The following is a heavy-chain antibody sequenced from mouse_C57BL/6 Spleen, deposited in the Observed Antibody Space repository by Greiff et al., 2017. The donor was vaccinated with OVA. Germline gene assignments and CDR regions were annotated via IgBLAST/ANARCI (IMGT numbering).Heavy chain of an antibody. CDR1: GYSFTDYN. CDR3: ARVGTGKVSFDY. D-gene: IGHD3-3*01. CDR2: INPNYGTT. V-gene: IGHV1-39*01. J-gene: IGHJ2*01. Sequence: EVKLVESGPELVKPGASVKISCKASGYSFTDYNMNWVKQSNGKSLEWIGVINPNYGTTSYNQKFKGKATLSVDQSSSTAYMQLNSLTSEDSAVYYCARVGTGKVSFDYWGQGTTLTVSS.